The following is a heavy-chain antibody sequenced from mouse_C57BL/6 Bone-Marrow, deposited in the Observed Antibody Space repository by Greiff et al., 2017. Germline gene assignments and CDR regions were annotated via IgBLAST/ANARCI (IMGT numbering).Heavy chain of an antibody. V-gene: IGHV14-4*01. Sequence: VQLKQSGAELVRPGASVKLSCTASGFNIKDDYMHWVKQRPEQGLEWIGWIDPENGDTEYASKFQGKATITVDTSSKTAYLQLSSLTTEDTAVYYCTRIAYWGQGTLVSVSA. CDR2: IDPENGDT. J-gene: IGHJ3*01. CDR1: GFNIKDDY. CDR3: TRIAY.